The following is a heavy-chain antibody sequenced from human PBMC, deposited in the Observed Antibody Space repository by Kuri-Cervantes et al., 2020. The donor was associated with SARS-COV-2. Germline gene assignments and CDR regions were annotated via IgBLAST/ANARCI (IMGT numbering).Heavy chain of an antibody. CDR1: GFNFNDHV. Sequence: GESLKISCEASGFNFNDHVMNWVRQAPGKGPERVAFISGNGGRTEYIDSVKGRFTISRDNTRNTLFLQMNSLRSDDTATYYCARGEADFRDGYYSLWGRGTVVTVSS. J-gene: IGHJ4*02. D-gene: IGHD3-3*01. V-gene: IGHV3-23*01. CDR2: ISGNGGRT. CDR3: ARGEADFRDGYYSL.